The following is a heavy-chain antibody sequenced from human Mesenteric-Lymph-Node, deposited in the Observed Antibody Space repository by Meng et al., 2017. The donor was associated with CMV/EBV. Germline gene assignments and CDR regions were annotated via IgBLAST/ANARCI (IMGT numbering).Heavy chain of an antibody. CDR2: IYYSGTT. CDR1: GGSISSSSYY. CDR3: AVDCSSNRLHHYP. J-gene: IGHJ5*02. D-gene: IGHD2-2*01. V-gene: IGHV4-39*07. Sequence: SETLSLTCTVSGGSISSSSYYWGWIRQPPGKGLEWIGSIYYSGTTYHNPSLKSRVTISVDTSKNQFYLKLSSVTAADTAVYYCAVDCSSNRLHHYPWGQGTLVTVSS.